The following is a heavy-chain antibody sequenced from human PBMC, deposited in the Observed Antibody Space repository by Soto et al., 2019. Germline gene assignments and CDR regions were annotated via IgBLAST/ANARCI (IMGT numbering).Heavy chain of an antibody. D-gene: IGHD3-3*01. CDR1: GYTFTSYG. CDR2: ISAYNGNT. CDR3: ARGFLYDFWSGYHLDFDY. Sequence: ASVKVSCKASGYTFTSYGISWVRQAPGQGLEWMGWISAYNGNTNYAQKLQGRVTMTTDTSTSTAYMELRSLRSDDTAVYYCARGFLYDFWSGYHLDFDYWGQGTLVTVSS. J-gene: IGHJ4*02. V-gene: IGHV1-18*01.